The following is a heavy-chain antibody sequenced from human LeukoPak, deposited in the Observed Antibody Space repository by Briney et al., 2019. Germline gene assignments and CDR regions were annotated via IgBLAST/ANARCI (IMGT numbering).Heavy chain of an antibody. CDR2: INSDGSTT. CDR3: ARGGDYPFDY. D-gene: IGHD4-17*01. Sequence: GGSLRLSCAASGFTFSSYWMNWVRQAPGKGLVWVSRINSDGSTTTYADSVKGRFTISRDNAKNTLYLQMNGLRAEDTAVYYCARGGDYPFDYWGQGTLVTVSS. CDR1: GFTFSSYW. J-gene: IGHJ4*02. V-gene: IGHV3-74*01.